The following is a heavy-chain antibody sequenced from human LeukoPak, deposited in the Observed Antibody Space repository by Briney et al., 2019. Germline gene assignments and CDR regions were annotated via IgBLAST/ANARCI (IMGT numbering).Heavy chain of an antibody. J-gene: IGHJ4*02. V-gene: IGHV3-30-3*01. CDR1: GFTFSSYA. Sequence: GGSLRLSCAASGFTFSSYAMHWVRQAPGKGLEWVAVISYDGSNKYYADSVKGRFTISRDNSKNTLYLQMNSLRAEDTAVYYCARVMVRGVMAPPDYWGQGTLVTVSS. CDR3: ARVMVRGVMAPPDY. D-gene: IGHD3-10*01. CDR2: ISYDGSNK.